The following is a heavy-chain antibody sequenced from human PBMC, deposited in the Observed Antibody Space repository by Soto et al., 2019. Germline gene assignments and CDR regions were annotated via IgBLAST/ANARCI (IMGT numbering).Heavy chain of an antibody. CDR2: INHSGST. Sequence: SETLSLTCAVYGGSFSCYYWSWIRQPPGKGLEWIGEINHSGSTNYNPSLKSRVTISVDTSKNQFSLKLSSVTAADTAVYYCARKGXLRLLWFGDPTQYGMDVWGQGTTVTVSS. J-gene: IGHJ6*02. CDR1: GGSFSCYY. V-gene: IGHV4-34*01. D-gene: IGHD3-10*01. CDR3: ARKGXLRLLWFGDPTQYGMDV.